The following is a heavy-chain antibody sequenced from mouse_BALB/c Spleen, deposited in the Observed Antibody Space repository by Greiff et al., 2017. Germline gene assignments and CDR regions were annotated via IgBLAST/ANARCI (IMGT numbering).Heavy chain of an antibody. CDR2: INPSSGYT. Sequence: QVQLKQSGAELARPGASVKMSCKASGYTFTSYTMHWVKQRPGQGLEWIGYINPSSGYTNYNQKFKDKATLTADKSSSTAYMQLSSLTSEDSAVYYCARSLPFYYAMDYWGQGTSVTVSS. V-gene: IGHV1-4*01. CDR1: GYTFTSYT. CDR3: ARSLPFYYAMDY. J-gene: IGHJ4*01.